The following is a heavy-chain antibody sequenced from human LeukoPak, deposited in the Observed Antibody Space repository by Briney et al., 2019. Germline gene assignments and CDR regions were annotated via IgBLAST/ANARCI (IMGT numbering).Heavy chain of an antibody. CDR3: ARGAGRRKDSSPNNWFDP. CDR2: IYYSGST. CDR1: GGSFSDYY. V-gene: IGHV4-34*01. D-gene: IGHD6-13*01. J-gene: IGHJ5*02. Sequence: PSETLSLTCAVYGGSFSDYYWSWIRQPPGKGLEWIGSIYYSGSTYYNPSLKSRVTISVDTSKNQFSLKLSSVTAADTAVYYCARGAGRRKDSSPNNWFDPWGQGTLVTVSS.